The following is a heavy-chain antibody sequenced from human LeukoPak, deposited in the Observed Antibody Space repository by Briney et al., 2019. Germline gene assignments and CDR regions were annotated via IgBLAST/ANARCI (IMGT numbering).Heavy chain of an antibody. CDR1: GFTFGDYA. D-gene: IGHD3-3*01. Sequence: KPGGSLRLXCTASGFTFGDYATSWVRQAPGKGPEWVGFIRRKANGVTTEYAASVKGRFTISRDDSKSVAYLQMNSLKTEDTAVYYCTSGLYYDSWSDLFDYWGQGTLVTVSS. CDR3: TSGLYYDSWSDLFDY. V-gene: IGHV3-49*04. CDR2: IRRKANGVTT. J-gene: IGHJ4*02.